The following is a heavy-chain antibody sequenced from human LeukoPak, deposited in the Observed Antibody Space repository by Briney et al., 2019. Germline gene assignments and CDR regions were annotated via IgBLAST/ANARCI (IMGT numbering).Heavy chain of an antibody. D-gene: IGHD3-10*01. CDR1: GFTFSSYW. J-gene: IGHJ6*02. CDR2: IKQDGSEK. V-gene: IGHV3-7*01. Sequence: GGSLRLSCAASGFTFSSYWMSWVRQAPGKGLEWVANIKQDGSEKYYVDSVKGRFTISRDNAKNSLYLQMNSLRAEDTAVYYCAREGRGSGSYYTYYYYYGMDVWGQGTTVTVSS. CDR3: AREGRGSGSYYTYYYYYGMDV.